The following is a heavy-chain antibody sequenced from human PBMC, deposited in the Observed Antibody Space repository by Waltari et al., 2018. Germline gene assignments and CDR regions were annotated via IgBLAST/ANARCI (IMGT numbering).Heavy chain of an antibody. J-gene: IGHJ4*02. D-gene: IGHD6-19*01. CDR3: ARQAVAGTGFDY. CDR1: GGSISSSRYY. Sequence: QLQLQESGPGLVKPSETLSLTCTVSGGSISSSRYYWGWIRQPPGKGLEWIGSIYYSGSTYYNPSLKSRVTISVDTSKNQFSLKLSSVTAADTAVYYCARQAVAGTGFDYWGQGTLVTVSS. CDR2: IYYSGST. V-gene: IGHV4-39*01.